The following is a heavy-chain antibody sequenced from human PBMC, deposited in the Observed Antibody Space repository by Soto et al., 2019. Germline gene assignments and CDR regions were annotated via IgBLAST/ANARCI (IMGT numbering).Heavy chain of an antibody. CDR2: VSHVDDNK. CDR1: GFTFNLFT. Sequence: GGSLRLSCAASGFTFNLFTFHWVRQAPGRGLEWVAVVSHVDDNKYYADSVKGRFTISRDNAKNSLYLQMNSLRAEDTAVYYCARVGSSGYGAFDIWGQGTMVTVSS. V-gene: IGHV3-30-3*01. CDR3: ARVGSSGYGAFDI. D-gene: IGHD3-22*01. J-gene: IGHJ3*02.